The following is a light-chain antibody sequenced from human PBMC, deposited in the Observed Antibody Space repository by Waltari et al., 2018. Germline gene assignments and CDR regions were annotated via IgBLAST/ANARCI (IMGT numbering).Light chain of an antibody. Sequence: QSVLTQPPSVSGSPGHSVTISCTGTSSAVGDYDFVSWYQQDPGKAPKLLIFDVTKRPSGVPSRFSASKSGNTASLTISGLQAEDEADYYCCSYAVTSSSYVFGGGTKVIV. J-gene: IGLJ1*01. CDR2: DVT. CDR3: CSYAVTSSSYV. CDR1: SSAVGDYDF. V-gene: IGLV2-11*01.